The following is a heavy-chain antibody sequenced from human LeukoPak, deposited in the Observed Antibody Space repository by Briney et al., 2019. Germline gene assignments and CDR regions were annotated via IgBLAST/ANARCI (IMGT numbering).Heavy chain of an antibody. D-gene: IGHD2-8*01. CDR3: AKESRITHDGIVRFYFFDY. J-gene: IGHJ4*02. CDR2: ISWGSGNI. Sequence: QPGGSLRLSCAASGFTFDDYAMHWVRQAPGKGLEWVSGISWGSGNIGYADSVKGRFTIPRDNAENSLYLQMNSLRAEDTALYYCAKESRITHDGIVRFYFFDYWGQGTLVTVSS. V-gene: IGHV3-9*01. CDR1: GFTFDDYA.